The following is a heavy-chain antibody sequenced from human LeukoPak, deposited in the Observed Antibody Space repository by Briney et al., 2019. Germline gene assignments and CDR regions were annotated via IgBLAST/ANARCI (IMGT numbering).Heavy chain of an antibody. D-gene: IGHD3-3*01. J-gene: IGHJ4*02. Sequence: GGSLRLSCVGSGFAFSSYAMHWVRQAPGQGLGWMGWINPNSGGTNYAQKFQGRVTMTRDTSISTAYMELSRLRSDDTAVYYCARDNRFWSGFSYHGPDDYWGQGTLVTVSS. CDR3: ARDNRFWSGFSYHGPDDY. V-gene: IGHV1-2*02. CDR1: GFAFSSYA. CDR2: INPNSGGT.